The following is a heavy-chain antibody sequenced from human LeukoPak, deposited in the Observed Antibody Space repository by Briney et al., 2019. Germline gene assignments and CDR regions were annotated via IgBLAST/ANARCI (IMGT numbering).Heavy chain of an antibody. Sequence: VRSLRLSCAATGLTFSKTWMRLVRQTPKKGLEWVANIKEDGSAQYYGDSVKGRFTISRDNAKNSLYLQMNNLRAEDTAVYYCAKDDEGYYWGQGILVTVSS. V-gene: IGHV3-7*04. J-gene: IGHJ4*02. CDR1: GLTFSKTW. D-gene: IGHD3-3*01. CDR2: IKEDGSAQ. CDR3: AKDDEGYY.